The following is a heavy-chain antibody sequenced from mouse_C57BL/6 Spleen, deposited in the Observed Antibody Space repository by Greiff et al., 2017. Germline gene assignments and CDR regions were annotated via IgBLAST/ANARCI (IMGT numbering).Heavy chain of an antibody. CDR3: ASYYGSSLYFGY. Sequence: VQLQQSGPELVKPGASVKISCKASGYAFSSSWMNWVQQRPGKGLEWIGRIYPGDGDTNYNGKFKGKATLTTDKSSSTAYMQLSSLTSEDSAVYFCASYYGSSLYFGYWGQGTTLTVSS. CDR2: IYPGDGDT. D-gene: IGHD1-1*01. V-gene: IGHV1-82*01. CDR1: GYAFSSSW. J-gene: IGHJ2*01.